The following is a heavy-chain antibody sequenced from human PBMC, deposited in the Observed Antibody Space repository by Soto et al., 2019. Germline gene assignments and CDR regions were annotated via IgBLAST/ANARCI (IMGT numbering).Heavy chain of an antibody. J-gene: IGHJ6*02. V-gene: IGHV3-30*18. CDR2: ISYGGSNK. CDR1: GFTFSSYG. D-gene: IGHD3-22*01. CDR3: AKDLGYSGAYGMDV. Sequence: QTGGSLRLSCAASGFTFSSYGMHWVRQAPGKGLEWVAVISYGGSNKYYADSVKGRFTISRDNSKNTLYLQMNSLRAEDTAVYYCAKDLGYSGAYGMDVWGQGTTVTVSS.